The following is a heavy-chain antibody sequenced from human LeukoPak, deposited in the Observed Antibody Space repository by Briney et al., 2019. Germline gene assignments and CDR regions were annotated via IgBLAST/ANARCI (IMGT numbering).Heavy chain of an antibody. V-gene: IGHV1-18*01. CDR1: GYSFSDSA. CDR2: INTYNGNT. J-gene: IGHJ4*02. CDR3: ARGYYDIMTHYYTLKF. D-gene: IGHD3-9*01. Sequence: GASVKVSCKSSGYSFSDSAISWVRQAPGQGLGWMGWINTYNGNTNYAQKLQGRFTMTTDTSTSTAYMDLRSLTSDDTAVYYCARGYYDIMTHYYTLKFWGQGTLVTVSS.